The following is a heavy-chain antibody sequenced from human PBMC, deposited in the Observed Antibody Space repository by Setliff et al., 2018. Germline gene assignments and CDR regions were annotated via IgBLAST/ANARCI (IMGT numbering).Heavy chain of an antibody. CDR3: ARDTPNYYDSSGYPLGY. CDR1: GGTFSSYA. D-gene: IGHD3-22*01. V-gene: IGHV1-69*13. Sequence: GASVKVSCKASGGTFSSYAISWVRQAPGQGLEWMGGIIPIFGTANYAQKFQGRVTITADESTSTAYMELSSLRSEDTAVYYCARDTPNYYDSSGYPLGYWGQGTLVTVSS. CDR2: IIPIFGTA. J-gene: IGHJ4*02.